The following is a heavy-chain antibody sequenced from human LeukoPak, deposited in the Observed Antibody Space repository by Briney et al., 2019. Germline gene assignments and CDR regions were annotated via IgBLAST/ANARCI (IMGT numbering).Heavy chain of an antibody. D-gene: IGHD2-8*01. Sequence: SGATLVNPTQTLILTCTFSGCSLRPSGMCVTWIRQPPGKALKWLVRIDWDDDKYYSRTLKTRLTISTDTSKNQVVLTMTNMDPVDTASYYGARTLPKPNHYAFDIWGQGKMVTVSS. CDR3: ARTLPKPNHYAFDI. CDR1: GCSLRPSGMC. CDR2: IDWDDDK. V-gene: IGHV2-70*11. J-gene: IGHJ3*02.